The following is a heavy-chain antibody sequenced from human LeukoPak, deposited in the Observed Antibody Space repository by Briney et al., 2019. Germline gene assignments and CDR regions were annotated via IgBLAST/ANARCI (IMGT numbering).Heavy chain of an antibody. D-gene: IGHD2-8*02. CDR3: ATYRQVLLPFES. Sequence: GGSLRLSYTASGFTFGDYAMSWFRQAPGKGLEWVSSIFPSGGEIHYADSVRGRFTISRDNSKSTLSLQMNSLRAEDKAIYYCATYRQVLLPFESWGQGTLITVSS. CDR1: GFTFGDYA. J-gene: IGHJ4*02. CDR2: IFPSGGEI. V-gene: IGHV3-23*01.